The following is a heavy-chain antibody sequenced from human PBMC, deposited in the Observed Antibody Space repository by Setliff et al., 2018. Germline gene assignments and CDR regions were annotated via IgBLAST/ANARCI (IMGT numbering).Heavy chain of an antibody. CDR2: IYHSGST. D-gene: IGHD6-13*01. J-gene: IGHJ6*03. CDR1: GYSISSGYY. CDR3: ARTQGEQQLTHPYYYYYYMDV. Sequence: PSETLSLTCAVSGYSISSGYYWGWIRQPPGKGLEWIGNIYHSGSTYYNPSLKSRVTISVDTSKNQFSLRLTSVTAADTAAYYCARTQGEQQLTHPYYYYYYMDVWGKGTTVTVSS. V-gene: IGHV4-38-2*01.